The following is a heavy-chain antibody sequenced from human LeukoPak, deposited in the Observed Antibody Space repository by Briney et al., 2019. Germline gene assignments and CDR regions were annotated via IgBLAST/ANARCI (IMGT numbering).Heavy chain of an antibody. J-gene: IGHJ4*02. CDR1: DGSISSYY. CDR3: ARGMVRGAPDY. Sequence: SETLSLTCTVSDGSISSYYWSWIRQPPGKGLEWIGYMYYSGGTNYNPSLKSRVTISVDTSNNQFSLKLSSVTAADTAVYYCARGMVRGAPDYWGQGTLVTVSS. D-gene: IGHD3-10*01. CDR2: MYYSGGT. V-gene: IGHV4-59*01.